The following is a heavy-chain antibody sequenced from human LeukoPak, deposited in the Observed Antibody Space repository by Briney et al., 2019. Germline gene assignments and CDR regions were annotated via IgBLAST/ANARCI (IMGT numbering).Heavy chain of an antibody. CDR3: TRGGMAPDY. V-gene: IGHV3-72*01. CDR2: TRNKVNSYTT. J-gene: IGHJ4*02. D-gene: IGHD5-24*01. CDR1: GFTFSDHY. Sequence: GGSLRLSCAASGFTFSDHYMDWVRQAPGKGLEWVGRTRNKVNSYTTEYAASVKGRFSISRDDSKSIAYLQMNSLKIEDTAVYYCTRGGMAPDYWGRGTLVTVSS.